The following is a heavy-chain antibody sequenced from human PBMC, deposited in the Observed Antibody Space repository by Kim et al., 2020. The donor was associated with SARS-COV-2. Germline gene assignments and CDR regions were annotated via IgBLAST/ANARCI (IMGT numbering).Heavy chain of an antibody. J-gene: IGHJ4*02. CDR2: IYYSGST. CDR3: ARQDSSSPQPPFDY. V-gene: IGHV4-39*01. Sequence: SETLSLTCTVSGGSISSSSYYWGWIRQPPGKGLEWIGSIYYSGSTYYNPSLKSRVTISVDTSKNQFSLKLSSVTAADTAVYYCARQDSSSPQPPFDYWGQGTLVTVSS. D-gene: IGHD6-13*01. CDR1: GGSISSSSYY.